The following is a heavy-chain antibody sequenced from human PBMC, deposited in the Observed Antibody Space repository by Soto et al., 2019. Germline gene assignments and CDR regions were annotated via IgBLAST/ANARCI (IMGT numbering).Heavy chain of an antibody. V-gene: IGHV1-3*01. CDR3: ARAAVSNWFDP. CDR2: INAGNGNT. CDR1: GYTFTSYA. Sequence: ASVNFSCKTSGYTFTSYAMHWVRQAPGQRLKWMGWINAGNGNTKYSQKFQGRVTITRDTSASTAYMELSSLRSEDTAVYYCARAAVSNWFDPWGQGTLVTVYS. J-gene: IGHJ5*02.